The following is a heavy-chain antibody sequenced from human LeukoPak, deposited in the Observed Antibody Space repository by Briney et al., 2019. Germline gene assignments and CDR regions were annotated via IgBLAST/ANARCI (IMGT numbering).Heavy chain of an antibody. CDR2: ISSSSSYI. J-gene: IGHJ3*02. CDR3: ARGRLDAFDI. V-gene: IGHV3-21*01. CDR1: GFTFSSYS. Sequence: PGGSLRLSCAAAGFTFSSYSMNWVRQAPGKGLEWVSSISSSSSYIYYADSVKGLFTISRDNAKNSLYLQMNSLRAEDTAVYYCARGRLDAFDIWGQGTMVTVSS.